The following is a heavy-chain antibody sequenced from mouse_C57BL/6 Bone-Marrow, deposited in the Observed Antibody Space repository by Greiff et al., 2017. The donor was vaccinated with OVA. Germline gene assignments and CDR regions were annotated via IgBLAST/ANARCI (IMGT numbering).Heavy chain of an antibody. CDR2: IDPSDSYT. CDR3: AREAWLLTFDY. Sequence: QVQLQQPGAELVMPGASVKLSCKASGYTFTSYWMHWVKQRPGQGLEWIGEIDPSDSYTNYNQKFKGKSPFTVDKSSSTAYMQLSSLTSEYSAVYYCAREAWLLTFDYWGQGTTLTVSS. CDR1: GYTFTSYW. V-gene: IGHV1-69*01. D-gene: IGHD2-3*01. J-gene: IGHJ2*01.